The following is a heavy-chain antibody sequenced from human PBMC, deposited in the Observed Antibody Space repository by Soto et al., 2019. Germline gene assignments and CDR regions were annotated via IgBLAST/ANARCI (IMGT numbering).Heavy chain of an antibody. Sequence: PSETLSLTCDVSGVSISSGNWWSWVRQPPGKGLEWIAEVYNDGSANYHPSLESRATISVDRSKNQFSLRLSSVTAADTGKYYCARLVYDSRLNYLYFDSWGQGTLVTVSS. D-gene: IGHD3-22*01. CDR2: VYNDGSA. V-gene: IGHV4-4*02. J-gene: IGHJ4*02. CDR3: ARLVYDSRLNYLYFDS. CDR1: GVSISSGNW.